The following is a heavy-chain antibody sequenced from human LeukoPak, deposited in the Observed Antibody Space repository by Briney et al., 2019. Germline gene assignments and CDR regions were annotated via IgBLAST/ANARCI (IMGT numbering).Heavy chain of an antibody. CDR3: ARALYSGNQRNWFDP. D-gene: IGHD6-13*01. Sequence: ASVKVSCKGSGYTFTGYYMHWVRQAPGQGLEWMGWINPNSGDTHYAQNFQARVTMTRDTSISTVYMDLSRLRSDDTAVYYCARALYSGNQRNWFDPWGQGTLVTVSS. J-gene: IGHJ5*02. CDR1: GYTFTGYY. V-gene: IGHV1-2*02. CDR2: INPNSGDT.